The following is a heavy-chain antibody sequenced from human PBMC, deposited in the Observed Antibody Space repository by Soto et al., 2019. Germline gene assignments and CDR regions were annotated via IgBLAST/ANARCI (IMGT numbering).Heavy chain of an antibody. CDR1: GFTFSSYS. J-gene: IGHJ4*02. V-gene: IGHV3-48*02. CDR3: ARGRITMVRGDPDY. D-gene: IGHD3-10*01. CDR2: ISSSSSTI. Sequence: PGGSLRLSCAASGFTFSSYSMNWVRQAPGKGLEWVSCISSSSSTIYYADSVKGRFTISRDNAKNSLYLQMNSLRDEDTAVYYCARGRITMVRGDPDYWGQGTLVTAPQ.